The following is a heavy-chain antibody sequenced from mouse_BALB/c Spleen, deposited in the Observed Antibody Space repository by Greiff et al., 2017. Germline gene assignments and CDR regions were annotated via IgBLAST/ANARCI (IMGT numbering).Heavy chain of an antibody. CDR2: IWGDGST. J-gene: IGHJ4*01. CDR3: ARDQRYDLYYYAMDY. D-gene: IGHD2-14*01. CDR1: GFSLTGYG. Sequence: QVQLQQSGPGLVAPSQSLSITCTVSGFSLTGYGVNWVRQPPGKGLEWLGMIWGDGSTDYNSALKSRLSISKDNSKSQVFLKMNSLQTDDTARYYCARDQRYDLYYYAMDYWGQGTSVTVSS. V-gene: IGHV2-6-7*01.